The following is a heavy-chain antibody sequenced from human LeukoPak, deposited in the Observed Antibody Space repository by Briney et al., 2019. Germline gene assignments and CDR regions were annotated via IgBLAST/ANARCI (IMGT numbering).Heavy chain of an antibody. Sequence: ASVKVSCKVSGYTLTELSMHWVRQAPGKGLEWMGGFDPEDGETIYAQKFQGRVTMTEDTSTDTAYMELSSLRSEDTAVYYCATDFSTYYYDSSGYYHWGQGTLVTVSS. CDR2: FDPEDGET. D-gene: IGHD3-22*01. CDR3: ATDFSTYYYDSSGYYH. J-gene: IGHJ4*02. CDR1: GYTLTELS. V-gene: IGHV1-24*01.